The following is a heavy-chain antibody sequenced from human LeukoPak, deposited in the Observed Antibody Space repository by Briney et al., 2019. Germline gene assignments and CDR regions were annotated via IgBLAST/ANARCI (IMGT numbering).Heavy chain of an antibody. V-gene: IGHV3-48*01. CDR2: ITASGTAM. J-gene: IGHJ4*02. Sequence: GGSLRLSCAASGFTFSSYSMNWVRQAPGKGLEWVSHITASGTAMFYADSVKGRFTISRDNAKNSLYLQMNSLRAEDTAVYYCASYGDAPFDYWGQGTLVTVSS. CDR1: GFTFSSYS. D-gene: IGHD4-17*01. CDR3: ASYGDAPFDY.